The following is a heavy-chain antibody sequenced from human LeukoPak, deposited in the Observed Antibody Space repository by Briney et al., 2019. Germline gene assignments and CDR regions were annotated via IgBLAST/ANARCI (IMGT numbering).Heavy chain of an antibody. CDR2: ISSSSSYI. V-gene: IGHV3-21*01. J-gene: IGHJ3*02. D-gene: IGHD5-18*01. CDR3: ASIGYSYGDAFDI. Sequence: AGGSLRLSCAASGFTSSSYSMNWVRQAPGKGLEWVSSISSSSSYIYYADSVKGRFTISRDNAKNSLYLQMNSLRAEDTAVYYCASIGYSYGDAFDIWGQGTMVTVSS. CDR1: GFTSSSYS.